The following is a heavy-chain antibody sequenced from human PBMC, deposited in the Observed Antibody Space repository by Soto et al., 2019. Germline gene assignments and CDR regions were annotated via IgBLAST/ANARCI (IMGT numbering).Heavy chain of an antibody. D-gene: IGHD2-15*01. CDR3: ATEDQYCSGGSCYF. Sequence: QVQLQESGPGLVKPSGTLSLTCAVSSGSISSSNWWSWVRQPPGKGLEWIGEIYHSGSTNYNPSLKSLVTISVDKSKNQFSLKLSSVTAADTAVYYCATEDQYCSGGSCYFWGQGTLVTVSS. CDR2: IYHSGST. J-gene: IGHJ4*02. V-gene: IGHV4-4*02. CDR1: SGSISSSNW.